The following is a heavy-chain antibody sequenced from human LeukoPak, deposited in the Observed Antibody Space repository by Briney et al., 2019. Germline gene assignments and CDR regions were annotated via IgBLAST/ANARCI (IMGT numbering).Heavy chain of an antibody. CDR2: IRGSGGGT. CDR1: GFTFSKHG. V-gene: IGHV3-23*01. CDR3: VRPSNPPH. Sequence: GGSLRLSCVASGFTFSKHGMSWVRQAPGRGLEWVSGIRGSGGGTYYADSVKGRFTISRDTSKNTLYLQMNSLGAEDTAIYYCVRPSNPPHWGQGTLVTVSS. J-gene: IGHJ4*02.